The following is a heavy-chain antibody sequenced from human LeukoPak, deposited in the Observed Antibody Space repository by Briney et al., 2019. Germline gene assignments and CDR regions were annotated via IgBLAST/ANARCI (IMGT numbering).Heavy chain of an antibody. V-gene: IGHV4-59*01. CDR1: GVSISSYY. CDR3: ASSAQ. Sequence: SETLSLTCTVSGVSISSYYWSWIRQPPGKGLEWIGYIYYSGSTNYNPSLKSRVTISVDTSKNQFSLKLCSVTAADTAVYYCASSAQWGQGTLVTVSS. J-gene: IGHJ4*02. CDR2: IYYSGST.